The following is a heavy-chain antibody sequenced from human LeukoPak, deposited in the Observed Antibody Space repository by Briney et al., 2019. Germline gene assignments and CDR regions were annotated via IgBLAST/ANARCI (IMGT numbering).Heavy chain of an antibody. D-gene: IGHD3-22*01. V-gene: IGHV4-59*08. Sequence: SETLSLTCTVSGGSISSYYWSWIRQPPGKGLEWIGYIYYSGSTNYNPSLKSRVTISVDTSKNQFSLKLSSVTAADTAVYYCASLAGSSGYDNWFDPWGQGTLVTVSS. CDR3: ASLAGSSGYDNWFDP. J-gene: IGHJ5*02. CDR2: IYYSGST. CDR1: GGSISSYY.